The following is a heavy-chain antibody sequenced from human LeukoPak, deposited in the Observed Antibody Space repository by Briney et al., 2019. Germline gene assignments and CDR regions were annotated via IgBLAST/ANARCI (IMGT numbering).Heavy chain of an antibody. CDR2: IRQDGSEK. J-gene: IGHJ4*02. Sequence: AGGSLRLSCAASGFTFNSYWMSWVRQAPGKGLEWVANIRQDGSEKYYVDSLKGRFTISRDNAKNSLYLQMNSLRAEDTAVYYCGRVSESLVNGGVSWSFDNWGQGTLVTVSS. CDR1: GFTFNSYW. V-gene: IGHV3-7*03. CDR3: GRVSESLVNGGVSWSFDN. D-gene: IGHD2-15*01.